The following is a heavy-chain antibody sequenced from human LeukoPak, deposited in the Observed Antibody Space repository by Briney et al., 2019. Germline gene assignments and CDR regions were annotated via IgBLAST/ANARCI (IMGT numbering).Heavy chain of an antibody. J-gene: IGHJ4*02. Sequence: SETLSLTCSVSGGSIKSYYYTWIRQPPGKGLEWIGYVYYSGTTSYNPSLESRVSISDDTSKNQVFLWLTSVTAADTAVYYCATSLYGDYEADYWGPGILVTVSS. CDR3: ATSLYGDYEADY. CDR2: VYYSGTT. V-gene: IGHV4-59*01. CDR1: GGSIKSYY. D-gene: IGHD5-12*01.